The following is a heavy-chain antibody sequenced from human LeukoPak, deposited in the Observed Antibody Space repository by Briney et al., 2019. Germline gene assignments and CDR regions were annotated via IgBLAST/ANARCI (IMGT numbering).Heavy chain of an antibody. CDR3: TRLLAVAGADY. Sequence: SLRLSCAPSGVTFSGSAMDWVRQASEEGLEWVGRIRSKANSYATAYAASVKGRFTISREDSKTTAYLQMNSLKTEDTAVYYCTRLLAVAGADYWGQGTLVTVSS. V-gene: IGHV3-73*01. CDR2: IRSKANSYAT. CDR1: GVTFSGSA. J-gene: IGHJ4*02. D-gene: IGHD6-19*01.